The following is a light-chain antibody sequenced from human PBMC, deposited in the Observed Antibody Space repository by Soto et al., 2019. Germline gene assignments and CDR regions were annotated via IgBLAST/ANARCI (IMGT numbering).Light chain of an antibody. V-gene: IGLV4-69*01. CDR3: QTWGTGIEVV. CDR2: LNSDGSH. CDR1: SGHSSYA. J-gene: IGLJ2*01. Sequence: QSVLTQSPSASASLGASVKLTCTLSSGHSSYAIAWHHQQPEKGPRYLMKLNSDGSHSKGDGIPDRFSGSSSGAERYLTISSLQSEDEADYYCQTWGTGIEVVFGGGTKVTVL.